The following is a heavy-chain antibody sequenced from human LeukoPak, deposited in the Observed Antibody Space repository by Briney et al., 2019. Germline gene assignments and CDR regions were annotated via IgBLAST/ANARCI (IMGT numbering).Heavy chain of an antibody. CDR3: ARAVQLWLDYYMDV. CDR2: INPNSGGT. V-gene: IGHV1-2*02. D-gene: IGHD5-18*01. J-gene: IGHJ6*03. CDR1: GYTFTGYY. Sequence: ASVKVSCKASGYTFTGYYMRWVRQAPGQGLEWMGWINPNSGGTNYAQKFQGRVTMTRDTSISTAYMELSRLRSDDTAVYYCARAVQLWLDYYMDVWGKGTTVTVSS.